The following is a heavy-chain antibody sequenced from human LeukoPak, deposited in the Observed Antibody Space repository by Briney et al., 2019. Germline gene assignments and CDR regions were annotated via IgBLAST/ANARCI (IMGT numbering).Heavy chain of an antibody. CDR2: IRVSDGDT. D-gene: IGHD5-18*01. V-gene: IGHV1-18*01. CDR3: ARSGFSFRYHYFDL. CDR1: GYTFTNYG. J-gene: IGHJ4*02. Sequence: GASVKVSCKASGYTFTNYGFHWVRQAPGQGPEWMGWIRVSDGDTKYAQKFQGRVTLTRDTSANTAYMDLWSLRSDDTAVYFCARSGFSFRYHYFDLWGQRTLVTVSS.